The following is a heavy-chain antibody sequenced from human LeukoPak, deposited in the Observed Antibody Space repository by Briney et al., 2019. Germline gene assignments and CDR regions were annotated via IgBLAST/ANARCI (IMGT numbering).Heavy chain of an antibody. CDR2: IYSGGST. J-gene: IGHJ4*02. CDR1: GFTVSSNY. D-gene: IGHD3-22*01. V-gene: IGHV3-66*01. Sequence: GGSLRLSCAASGFTVSSNYMSWVRQAPGKGLEWVSVIYSGGSTYYADSVKGRLTISRDNSKNTLYLQMNSLRAEDTAVYYCARGRSSGYYPIFDYWGQGTLVTVSS. CDR3: ARGRSSGYYPIFDY.